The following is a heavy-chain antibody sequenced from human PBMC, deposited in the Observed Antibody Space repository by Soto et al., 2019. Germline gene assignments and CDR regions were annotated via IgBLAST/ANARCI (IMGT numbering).Heavy chain of an antibody. V-gene: IGHV5-51*01. Sequence: PGESLKISCKGSGYSFTSYWIGWVRQMPGKGLEWMGIIYPGDSDTRYSPSFQGQVTISADKSISTAYLQWSSLKASDTAMYYCARHGIAARPGLWFDPWGQGTLVTVSS. J-gene: IGHJ5*02. CDR2: IYPGDSDT. CDR1: GYSFTSYW. CDR3: ARHGIAARPGLWFDP. D-gene: IGHD6-6*01.